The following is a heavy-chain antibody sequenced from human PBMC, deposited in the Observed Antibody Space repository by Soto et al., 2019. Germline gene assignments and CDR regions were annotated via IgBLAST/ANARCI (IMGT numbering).Heavy chain of an antibody. CDR2: IYHSGST. CDR1: GGSISSGGYS. D-gene: IGHD7-27*01. V-gene: IGHV4-30-2*01. Sequence: QLQLQESGSGLVKPSQTLSLTCAVSGGSISSGGYSWSWIRQPPGKGLEWIGYIYHSGSTYYNPSLKSRVTLSVDRTTNQFSLKLRSVTAADTAVYYCVRAFPYTGDRSGYFDLWGRGTLVTVSS. CDR3: VRAFPYTGDRSGYFDL. J-gene: IGHJ2*01.